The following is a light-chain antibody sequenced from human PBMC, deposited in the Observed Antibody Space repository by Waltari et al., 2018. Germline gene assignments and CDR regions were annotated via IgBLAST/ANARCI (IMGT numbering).Light chain of an antibody. CDR2: DAS. J-gene: IGKJ5*01. CDR3: QQYDNLPIT. CDR1: QDITNY. Sequence: DIQMTQSPSSLSASVGDRGPITCQASQDITNYLNWYQQKPGRAPKLLIYDASYLQTGVPSRFSGSGSGTDFTFTISSLQPEDIATYYCQQYDNLPITFGQGTRLDIK. V-gene: IGKV1-33*01.